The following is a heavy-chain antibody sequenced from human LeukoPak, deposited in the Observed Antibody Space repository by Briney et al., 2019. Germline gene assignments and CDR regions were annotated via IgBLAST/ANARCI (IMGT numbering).Heavy chain of an antibody. CDR3: ANRPVWVHYAADY. Sequence: GGSLTLSCAASAFTFSSYAMSWVRQAPGKGLEWVSAVSGSGGSTYYADSVKGRFAISRDNSKNTLYLQMNSLRVEDTAVYYCANRPVWVHYAADYWGQGTLVTVSS. CDR2: VSGSGGST. V-gene: IGHV3-23*01. J-gene: IGHJ4*02. CDR1: AFTFSSYA. D-gene: IGHD3-16*01.